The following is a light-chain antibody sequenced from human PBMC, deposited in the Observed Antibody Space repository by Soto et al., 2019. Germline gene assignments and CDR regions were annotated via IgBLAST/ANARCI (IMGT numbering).Light chain of an antibody. CDR1: SSDVGGYNS. J-gene: IGLJ1*01. Sequence: QSVLTQPASVSGSPGQSITISCTGTSSDVGGYNSVSWYRQYPGKAPKLIIFDVTDRPSGISTRFSGSKSGNTASLTISGLKAEDEAVFYCTSYTSSSTTVFGTGTKVTVL. CDR3: TSYTSSSTTV. V-gene: IGLV2-14*01. CDR2: DVT.